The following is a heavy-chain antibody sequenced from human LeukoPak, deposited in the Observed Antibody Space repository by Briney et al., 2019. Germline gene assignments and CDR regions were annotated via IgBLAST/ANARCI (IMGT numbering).Heavy chain of an antibody. D-gene: IGHD6-13*01. Sequence: ASVKVSCKASGYNFTAFYIHWMRQAPGQGLEWMGWINPNSGGTKYAQKFQGRVTMTRDTSISTAYMELSRLRSDDTAVYYCARAPSSSWSNYNYFDYWGQGTLVTVSS. CDR3: ARAPSSSWSNYNYFDY. CDR1: GYNFTAFY. J-gene: IGHJ4*02. CDR2: INPNSGGT. V-gene: IGHV1-2*02.